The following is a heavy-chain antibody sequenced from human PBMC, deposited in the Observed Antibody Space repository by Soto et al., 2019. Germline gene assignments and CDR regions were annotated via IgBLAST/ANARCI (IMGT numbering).Heavy chain of an antibody. CDR2: IYNSGTT. V-gene: IGHV4-31*02. Sequence: QVQLQESGPGLVKPSQTLSLTCSVSGASTVSHYHWTWIRQPPGKGLEWMGYIYNSGTTFYNPSLPSRLSISMDTSGNQFSLELRSVTAADTAVYYCALALGPTTRLDSWGQGTLVTVSS. CDR1: GASTVSHYH. J-gene: IGHJ4*02. CDR3: ALALGPTTRLDS. D-gene: IGHD6-19*01.